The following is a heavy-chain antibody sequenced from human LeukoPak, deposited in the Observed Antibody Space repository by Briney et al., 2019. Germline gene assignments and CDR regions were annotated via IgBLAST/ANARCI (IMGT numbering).Heavy chain of an antibody. CDR1: GGSFSGYY. Sequence: PSETLSLTCAVYGGSFSGYYWSWIRQPPGKGLEWIGEINHSGSTNYNPSLKSRVTISVDTSKNQFSLKLSSVTAADTAVYYCALGYCSGGSCYRTESGLDYWGQGTLVTVSS. V-gene: IGHV4-34*01. CDR2: INHSGST. D-gene: IGHD2-15*01. J-gene: IGHJ4*02. CDR3: ALGYCSGGSCYRTESGLDY.